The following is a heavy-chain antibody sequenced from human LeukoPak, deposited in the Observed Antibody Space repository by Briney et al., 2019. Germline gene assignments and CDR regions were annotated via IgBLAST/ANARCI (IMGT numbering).Heavy chain of an antibody. J-gene: IGHJ4*02. D-gene: IGHD6-19*01. Sequence: GGSLRLSCAASGFTFSNYAMTWVRQAPGKGLEWVSVISGSGSNTDYADSVKGRFTISRDNSKNTLSLQMNSLRAEDTAIYYCARRGSGWTIDYWGQGTLVTVSS. V-gene: IGHV3-23*01. CDR2: ISGSGSNT. CDR1: GFTFSNYA. CDR3: ARRGSGWTIDY.